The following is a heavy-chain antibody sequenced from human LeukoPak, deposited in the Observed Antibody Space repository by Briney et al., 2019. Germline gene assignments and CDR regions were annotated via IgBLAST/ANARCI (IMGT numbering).Heavy chain of an antibody. J-gene: IGHJ5*02. CDR1: GYTFTGYY. CDR2: INPNSGGT. Sequence: ASAKVSCKASGYTFTGYYMHWVRQAPGQGLEWMGWINPNSGGTNYAQKFQGRVTMTRDTSISTAYMELSRLRSDDTAVYYCAKSIAVAANWFDPWGQGTLVTVSS. D-gene: IGHD6-19*01. CDR3: AKSIAVAANWFDP. V-gene: IGHV1-2*02.